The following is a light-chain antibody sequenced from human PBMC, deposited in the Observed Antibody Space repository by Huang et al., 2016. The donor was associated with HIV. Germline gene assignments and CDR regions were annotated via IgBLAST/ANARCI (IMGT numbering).Light chain of an antibody. CDR3: QQYSDWPPLT. Sequence: EIEMTQSPATLSVSPGERATLSCRASHSVDSDLAWYQQKPGQAPRLLIYDASPRAPGISAKFNGTGSGTEFSLSITNLQSEDFAVYYCQQYSDWPPLTFGGGTKVEI. CDR1: HSVDSD. J-gene: IGKJ4*01. V-gene: IGKV3-15*01. CDR2: DAS.